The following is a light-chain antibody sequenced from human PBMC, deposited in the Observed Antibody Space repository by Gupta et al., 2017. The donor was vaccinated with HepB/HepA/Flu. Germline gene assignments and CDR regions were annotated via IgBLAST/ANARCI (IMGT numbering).Light chain of an antibody. Sequence: QSALTQSASVSGSPGQSITISCTVTSSDVADYVYFSWYRQHPGKAPELMIYDVTNRPSGVSNRFSGSKPGDTASLPISGLQADDEAHDYCTYSTRRNTRVFGTGTQVTVL. CDR1: SSDVADYVY. CDR2: DVT. J-gene: IGLJ1*01. CDR3: TYSTRRNTRV. V-gene: IGLV2-14*03.